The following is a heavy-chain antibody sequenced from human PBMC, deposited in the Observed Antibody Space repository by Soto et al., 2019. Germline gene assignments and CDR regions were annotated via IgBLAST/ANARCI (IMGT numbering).Heavy chain of an antibody. CDR2: TRNKANSYTT. CDR3: VRTSHYGSGSWNFDS. CDR1: GFTLSDHY. J-gene: IGHJ4*02. V-gene: IGHV3-72*01. D-gene: IGHD3-10*01. Sequence: EVQLVESGGGLVQPGGSLRLSCAASGFTLSDHYMDWVRQAPGKGLEWVGRTRNKANSYTTEYAASVKGRFTVSSDDSLNSLYLQMTNLKTEDTAVYYCVRTSHYGSGSWNFDSWGQGTLVTVSS.